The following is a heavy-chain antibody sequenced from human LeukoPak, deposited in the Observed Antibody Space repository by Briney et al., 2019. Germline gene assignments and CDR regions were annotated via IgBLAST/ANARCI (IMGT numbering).Heavy chain of an antibody. J-gene: IGHJ3*02. CDR1: GYTFTSYD. D-gene: IGHD1-14*01. CDR3: ARDREEYDAFDI. CDR2: MNPNSGNT. Sequence: ASVKVSCKASGYTFTSYDINWVRQATGQGLEWMGWMNPNSGNTGYAQKFQGRVTMTRNTSISTAYMELSSLRSEDTAVYYCARDREEYDAFDIWGQGTMVTVSS. V-gene: IGHV1-8*01.